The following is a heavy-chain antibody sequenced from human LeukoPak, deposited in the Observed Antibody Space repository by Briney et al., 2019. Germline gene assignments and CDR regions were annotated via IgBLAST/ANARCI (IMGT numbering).Heavy chain of an antibody. J-gene: IGHJ3*02. V-gene: IGHV3-15*01. Sequence: GGSLRLSCVVPGFIFSNACMKWVRQAPRKGLEWAGRIKSKTDGGTTDYAAPVKGRFTISRDDSKNTLYLLMNSLKTEDTAVFYCTAADRSRGDGFDIWGQGTMVTVSS. CDR3: TAADRSRGDGFDI. D-gene: IGHD3-22*01. CDR2: IKSKTDGGTT. CDR1: GFIFSNAC.